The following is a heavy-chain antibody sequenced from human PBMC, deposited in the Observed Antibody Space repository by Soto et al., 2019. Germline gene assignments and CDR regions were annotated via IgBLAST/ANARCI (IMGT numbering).Heavy chain of an antibody. CDR2: ISGSGGST. V-gene: IGHV3-23*01. CDR3: AKDNGDFGVVGHIDY. J-gene: IGHJ4*02. D-gene: IGHD3-3*01. CDR1: GFTFSSYA. Sequence: GGSLRLSCAASGFTFSSYAMSWVRQAPGKGLEWVSAISGSGGSTYYADSVKGRFTISRDNSKNTLYLQMNSLRAEDTAVYYCAKDNGDFGVVGHIDYWGQGTLVTVSS.